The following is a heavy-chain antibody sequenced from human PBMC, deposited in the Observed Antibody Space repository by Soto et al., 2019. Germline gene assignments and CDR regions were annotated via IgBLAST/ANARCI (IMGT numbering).Heavy chain of an antibody. CDR2: IIPIFGTA. Sequence: QVQLVQSGAEVKKPGSSVKVSCKASGGTFSSYAISWVRQAPGQGLEWMGGIIPIFGTANYEQKFQGRVTITADESTSAAYMELSSLRAEDTAVYYCARVHCSSTSCSPTSNYCGMDVWGQGTTVTVSS. CDR3: ARVHCSSTSCSPTSNYCGMDV. V-gene: IGHV1-69*01. CDR1: GGTFSSYA. D-gene: IGHD2-2*01. J-gene: IGHJ6*02.